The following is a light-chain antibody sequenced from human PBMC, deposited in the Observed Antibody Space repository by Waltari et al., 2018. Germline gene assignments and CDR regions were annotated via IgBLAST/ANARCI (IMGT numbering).Light chain of an antibody. CDR3: SSYTRSITVV. V-gene: IGLV2-14*01. Sequence: QSALTQPASVSGSPGQSITISCTGTSSEVGAYKYVSWYQQYPGKVPKLILYEVSNRPSGISNRFSWSKSGNTAAPTISGLQAEDEADYYCSSYTRSITVVFGGGTTLTVL. CDR2: EVS. J-gene: IGLJ2*01. CDR1: SSEVGAYKY.